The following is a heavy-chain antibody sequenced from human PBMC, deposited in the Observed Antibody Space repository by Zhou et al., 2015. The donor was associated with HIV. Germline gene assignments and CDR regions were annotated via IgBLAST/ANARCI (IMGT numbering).Heavy chain of an antibody. CDR3: ARPYDSSGYPRGIYYYGMDV. V-gene: IGHV1-69*12. J-gene: IGHJ6*02. CDR1: GGTFSSYA. CDR2: IIPIFGTA. Sequence: QVQLVQSGAEVKKPGSSVKVSCKASGGTFSSYAISWVRQAPGQGLEWMGGIIPIFGTANYAQKFQGRVTITADESTSTAYMELSSLRSEDTAVYYCARPYDSSGYPRGIYYYGMDVWGQGTTVTVSS. D-gene: IGHD3-22*01.